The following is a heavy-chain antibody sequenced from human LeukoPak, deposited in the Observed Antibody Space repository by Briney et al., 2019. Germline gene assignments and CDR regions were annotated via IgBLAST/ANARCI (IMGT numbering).Heavy chain of an antibody. V-gene: IGHV4-31*03. CDR2: IYYSGST. J-gene: IGHJ4*02. CDR1: GGSISSGGYY. CDR3: ARSWGDYYGSGNYYLDY. D-gene: IGHD3-10*01. Sequence: SETLSLTCTVSGGSISSGGYYWSWLRQHPGKGLEWIGYIYYSGSTYYNPSLKSRVTISVDTSKNQFSLKLSSVTAADTAVYYCARSWGDYYGSGNYYLDYWGQGTLVTVSS.